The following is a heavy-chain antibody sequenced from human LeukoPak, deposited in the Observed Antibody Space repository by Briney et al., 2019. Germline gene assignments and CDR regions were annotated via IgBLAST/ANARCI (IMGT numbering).Heavy chain of an antibody. CDR1: RFTFSSYG. V-gene: IGHV3-30*18. CDR3: AKDRTGYSSTWFGE. J-gene: IGHJ4*02. D-gene: IGHD6-13*01. CDR2: ISYDGTAK. Sequence: GGSLRLSCAASRFTFSSYGIDWVRQAPGKGLEWVAVISYDGTAKYYADSVKGRFTISRDNSNNTLYLHLNSLRTEDTALYYCAKDRTGYSSTWFGEWGQGTLVTVSS.